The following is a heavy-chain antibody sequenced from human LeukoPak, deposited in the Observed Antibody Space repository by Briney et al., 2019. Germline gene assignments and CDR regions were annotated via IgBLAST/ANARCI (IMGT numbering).Heavy chain of an antibody. CDR1: GVSVSSGTYY. J-gene: IGHJ4*02. CDR3: ARMAYYYDSDGYSQLDY. CDR2: IYTSGST. V-gene: IGHV4-61*01. Sequence: SETLSLTCTVSGVSVSSGTYYWTWIRQPPWKGLEWIGNIYTSGSTNYSPSLKSRLTISLDTSKNQFSLKLSSVTAADTAVYYCARMAYYYDSDGYSQLDYWGQGTLVTVSS. D-gene: IGHD3-22*01.